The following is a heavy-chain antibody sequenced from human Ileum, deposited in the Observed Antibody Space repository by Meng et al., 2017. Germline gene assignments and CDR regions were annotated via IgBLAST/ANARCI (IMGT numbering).Heavy chain of an antibody. J-gene: IGHJ4*02. CDR1: GGSISTSDW. CDR3: AREWSGSYRHFDY. D-gene: IGHD1-26*01. Sequence: QVQLTGSGPGLLKPSGTLSLTCAVSGGSISTSDWWSWVRQPPGKGLEWIGEIHHSGSTNYNPSLKSRVTISVDKSKNQFSLKLNSVTAADTAVYYCAREWSGSYRHFDYWGQGTLVTVSS. CDR2: IHHSGST. V-gene: IGHV4-4*02.